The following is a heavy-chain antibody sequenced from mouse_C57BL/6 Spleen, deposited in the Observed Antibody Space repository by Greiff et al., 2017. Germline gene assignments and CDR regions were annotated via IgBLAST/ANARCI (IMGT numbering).Heavy chain of an antibody. D-gene: IGHD1-1*01. J-gene: IGHJ4*01. CDR2: INPSTGGT. V-gene: IGHV1-42*01. CDR3: AITTVVAYYAMDY. Sequence: VQLQQSGPELVKPGASVKISCKASGYSFTGYYMNWVKQSPEKSLEWIGEINPSTGGTTYNQKFKAKATLTVDKSSSTAYMQLKSLTSEDSAVYYGAITTVVAYYAMDYWGQGTSVTVSA. CDR1: GYSFTGYY.